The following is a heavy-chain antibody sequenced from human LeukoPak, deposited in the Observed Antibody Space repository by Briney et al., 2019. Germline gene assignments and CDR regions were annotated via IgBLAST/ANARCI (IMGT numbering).Heavy chain of an antibody. CDR1: GGTFSSYA. V-gene: IGHV1-69*04. CDR2: IIPILGIA. D-gene: IGHD1-1*01. CDR3: AGYAGGVDY. J-gene: IGHJ4*02. Sequence: SVKVSCKASGGTFSSYAISWVRQAPGQGLEWMGRIIPILGIANYAQKFQGRVTITADKSTSTAYMELRSLRSDDTAVYYCAGYAGGVDYWGQGTLVTVSS.